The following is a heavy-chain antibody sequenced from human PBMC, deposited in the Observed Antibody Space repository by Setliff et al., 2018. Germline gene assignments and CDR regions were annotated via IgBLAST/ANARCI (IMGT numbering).Heavy chain of an antibody. D-gene: IGHD5-12*01. CDR3: ARSSRSGYYHQRDSFDL. CDR2: ISPYTDGT. V-gene: IGHV1-18*01. CDR1: GYNFRGHG. J-gene: IGHJ3*01. Sequence: ASVKVFCKISGYNFRGHGINWVRQAPGQGPEWLGWISPYTDGTSYADNFQDRVTMTTDTSTNTAYLEVRNLKSDDTATYYCARSSRSGYYHQRDSFDLWGQGTRVTVSS.